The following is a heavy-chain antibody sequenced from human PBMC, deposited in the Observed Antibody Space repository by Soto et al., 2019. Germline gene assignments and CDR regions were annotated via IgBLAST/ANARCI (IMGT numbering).Heavy chain of an antibody. D-gene: IGHD3-3*01. Sequence: QLHLVQSGAVVKKPGASVTVSCSASGYPVTAYYMHWVRQAPGRGLEWMGGINPATGAAKYTQTFQGRVTMPRDTSTSTVFMELGGLPSEDTAVFYWARGGGVGVAGSAAFDMWGQGTLVTVSS. CDR1: GYPVTAYY. CDR2: INPATGAA. CDR3: ARGGGVGVAGSAAFDM. V-gene: IGHV1-2*02. J-gene: IGHJ3*02.